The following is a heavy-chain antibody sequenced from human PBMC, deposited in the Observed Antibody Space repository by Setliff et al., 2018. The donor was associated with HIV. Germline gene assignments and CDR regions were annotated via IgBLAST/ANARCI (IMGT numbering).Heavy chain of an antibody. CDR1: GGSISTYY. Sequence: PSETLSLTCTVSGGSISTYYWSWIRQPPGKGLEWIGNIHSSGSTNYNPSLKGRVTISVDTSKNQFSLKLNSVTAADTAVYYCARRGRDGVLIVFATGFDPWGQGTLVTVSS. J-gene: IGHJ5*02. CDR2: IHSSGST. CDR3: ARRGRDGVLIVFATGFDP. D-gene: IGHD2-8*01. V-gene: IGHV4-4*09.